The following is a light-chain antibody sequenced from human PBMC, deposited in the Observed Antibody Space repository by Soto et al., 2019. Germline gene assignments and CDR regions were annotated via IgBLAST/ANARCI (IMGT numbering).Light chain of an antibody. CDR1: HYISSD. V-gene: IGKV3-15*01. J-gene: IGKJ5*01. CDR2: DAS. Sequence: EIVLTQSPATLSLSPGERATLSCRASHYISSDLAWYQHKPGQAPRLLIYDASTRATGISARFSGSGSGTEFTLTISSLQSEDFAVYYCQQYHNWPITFGQGTRLETK. CDR3: QQYHNWPIT.